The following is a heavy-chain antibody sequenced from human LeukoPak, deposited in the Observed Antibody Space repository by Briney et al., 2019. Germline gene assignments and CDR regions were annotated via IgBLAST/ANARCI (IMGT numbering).Heavy chain of an antibody. Sequence: PGGSLRLSCAASGFTFSSYSMNWVRQAPGKGLGWGSYSYSSSSSSSIYYADSVKGRFTISRDNAKNSLYLQMNSLRAEDTAVYYCARKGYYSQAFDMWGQGTMVTVSS. CDR1: GFTFSSYS. J-gene: IGHJ3*02. D-gene: IGHD3-22*01. CDR3: ARKGYYSQAFDM. V-gene: IGHV3-48*01. CDR2: SSSSSSSI.